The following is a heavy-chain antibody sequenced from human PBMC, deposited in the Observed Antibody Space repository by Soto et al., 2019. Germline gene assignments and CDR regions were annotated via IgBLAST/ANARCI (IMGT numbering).Heavy chain of an antibody. CDR3: ARIRIPGLWFDY. CDR2: IDWDDDK. D-gene: IGHD5-18*01. CDR1: GFSLSTSGMC. J-gene: IGHJ4*02. Sequence: SGPTLVNPTQTLTLTCTFSGFSLSTSGMCVSWIRQPPGKALEWLALIDWDDDKYYSTSLKTRPTISKDTSKNQVVLTMTNMDPVDTATYYCARIRIPGLWFDYWGQGTLVTVSS. V-gene: IGHV2-70*01.